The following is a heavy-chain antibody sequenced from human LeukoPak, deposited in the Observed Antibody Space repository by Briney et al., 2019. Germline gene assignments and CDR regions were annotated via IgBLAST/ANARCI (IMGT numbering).Heavy chain of an antibody. Sequence: GGSLRLSCAASGFSLSSHWISWVRQAPGKGLEWVANIKEDGSETYYVDSVKGRFTISRDNAKNSLYMQMNSLRDEDTAVYCCAKAVYTGFDYWGQGALVTVSS. D-gene: IGHD3-16*01. CDR1: GFSLSSHW. J-gene: IGHJ4*02. CDR2: IKEDGSET. V-gene: IGHV3-7*01. CDR3: AKAVYTGFDY.